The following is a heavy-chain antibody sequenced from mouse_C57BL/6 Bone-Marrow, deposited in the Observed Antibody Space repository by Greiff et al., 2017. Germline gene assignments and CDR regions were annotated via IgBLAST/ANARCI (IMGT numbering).Heavy chain of an antibody. Sequence: VQLQQPGAELVKPGASVKMSCKASGYTFTSYWITWVKQRPGQGLEWIGDIYPGSGSTNYNEKFKSKATLTVDTSSSTAYMQLSSLTSEDSAVYYCARSEGDHYYAMDYWGQGTSVTVSS. CDR2: IYPGSGST. CDR3: ARSEGDHYYAMDY. J-gene: IGHJ4*01. CDR1: GYTFTSYW. D-gene: IGHD3-3*01. V-gene: IGHV1-55*01.